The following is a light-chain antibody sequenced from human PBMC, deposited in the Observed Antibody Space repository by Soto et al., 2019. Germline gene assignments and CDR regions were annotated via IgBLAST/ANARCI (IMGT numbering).Light chain of an antibody. Sequence: SQSAAVVSVSTGESATLSCRASQSVNSNYLAWYQQHPGQPPRLLIYGISTRATGIPARFSGSGSGTEFSLTISSLQSEDFTRYYCQQSSNRPIPSAQLTRPAI. CDR1: QSVNSN. CDR2: GIS. CDR3: QQSSNRPIP. J-gene: IGKJ5*01. V-gene: IGKV3-15*01.